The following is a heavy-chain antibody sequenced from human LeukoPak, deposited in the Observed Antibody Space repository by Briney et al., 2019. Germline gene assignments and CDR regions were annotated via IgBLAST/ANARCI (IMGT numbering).Heavy chain of an antibody. CDR2: IIPIFGTA. J-gene: IGHJ6*03. V-gene: IGHV1-69*13. Sequence: SVKVSCKASGGTFSSYAISWVRQAPGQGLEWMGGIIPIFGTANYAQKFQGRVTITADESTSTAYMELSSLRSEDRAVYYCASSGGLRYFDWSHMDVWAKGPRSPSP. D-gene: IGHD3-9*01. CDR3: ASSGGLRYFDWSHMDV. CDR1: GGTFSSYA.